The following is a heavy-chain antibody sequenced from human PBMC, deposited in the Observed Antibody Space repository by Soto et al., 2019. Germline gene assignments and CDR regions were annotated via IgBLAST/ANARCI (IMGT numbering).Heavy chain of an antibody. Sequence: SETLSLTCTVSGGSISSGGYYWSWIRQHPGKGLEWIGYIYYSGSTYYNPSLKSRVTISVDTSKNQFSLKLSSVTAADTAVYYRARGEVTTTGYYYYYGMDVWGQGTTVTVSS. V-gene: IGHV4-31*03. J-gene: IGHJ6*02. D-gene: IGHD4-17*01. CDR1: GGSISSGGYY. CDR3: ARGEVTTTGYYYYYGMDV. CDR2: IYYSGST.